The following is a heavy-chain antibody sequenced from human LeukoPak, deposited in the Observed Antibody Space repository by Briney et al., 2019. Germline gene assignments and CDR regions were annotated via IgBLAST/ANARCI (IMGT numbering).Heavy chain of an antibody. CDR2: ISYDDTNK. D-gene: IGHD6-13*01. J-gene: IGHJ4*02. CDR1: GFTFSSYA. Sequence: GRSLRLSCAASGFTFSSYAMHWVRQAPGKGLEWVAVISYDDTNKYYTDSVKGRFTISRDNSKNTLYLQMNSLRVEDTAVYYCASEIAAAGPYGADYWGQGTLVTVSS. V-gene: IGHV3-30-3*01. CDR3: ASEIAAAGPYGADY.